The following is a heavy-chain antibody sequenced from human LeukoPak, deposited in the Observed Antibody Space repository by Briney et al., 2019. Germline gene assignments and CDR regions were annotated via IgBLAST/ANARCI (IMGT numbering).Heavy chain of an antibody. J-gene: IGHJ4*02. CDR3: AKVVTYYYDSSGYPDY. D-gene: IGHD3-22*01. CDR1: GFTFNNAW. CDR2: ISGSGGST. V-gene: IGHV3-23*01. Sequence: GGSLRLSCAASGFTFNNAWMSWVRQAPGKGLEWVSAISGSGGSTYYADSVKGRFTISRDNSKSTLYLQMNSLRAEDTAVYYCAKVVTYYYDSSGYPDYWGQGTLVTVSS.